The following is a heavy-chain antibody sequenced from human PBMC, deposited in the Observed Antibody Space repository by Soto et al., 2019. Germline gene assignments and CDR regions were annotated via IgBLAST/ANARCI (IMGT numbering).Heavy chain of an antibody. CDR2: INPNSGGT. V-gene: IGHV1-2*04. J-gene: IGHJ6*02. CDR1: GYTFTGYY. Sequence: ASVKVSCKASGYTFTGYYMHCVRQAPGQGLEWMGWINPNSGGTNYAQKFQGWVTMTRDTSISTAYMELSRLRSDDTAVYYCARRSSGSYFDPSEYYGMDVWGQGTTVTVSS. D-gene: IGHD1-26*01. CDR3: ARRSSGSYFDPSEYYGMDV.